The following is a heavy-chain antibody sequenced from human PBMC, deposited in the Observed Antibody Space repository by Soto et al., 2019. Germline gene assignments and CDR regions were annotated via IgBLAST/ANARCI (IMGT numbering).Heavy chain of an antibody. J-gene: IGHJ4*02. CDR3: ARGPSCGRACYLFDY. V-gene: IGHV1-46*01. CDR1: GYTFTSYY. Sequence: ASVKVSCKASGYTFTSYYIHWVRQAPGQGLEWVAMINPGGGRTKNAQMFQGRVTLTRDTSAGTVDMELSSLTSDDTAVYYCARGPSCGRACYLFDYWGQGSLVTVSS. CDR2: INPGGGRT. D-gene: IGHD2-21*02.